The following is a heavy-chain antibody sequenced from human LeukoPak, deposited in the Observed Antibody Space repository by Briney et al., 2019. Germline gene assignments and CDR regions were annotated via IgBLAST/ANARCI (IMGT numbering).Heavy chain of an antibody. CDR1: GFTFSSYS. CDR3: AIVRWFGELLNY. V-gene: IGHV3-21*01. Sequence: GGSLRLSCAASGFTFSSYSMNWVRQAPGKGLEWVSSISSSGSYIYYADSVKGRFTIPRDNAKNSLYLQMNSLRAEDTAVYYCAIVRWFGELLNYWGQGTLVTVSS. CDR2: ISSSGSYI. D-gene: IGHD3-10*01. J-gene: IGHJ4*02.